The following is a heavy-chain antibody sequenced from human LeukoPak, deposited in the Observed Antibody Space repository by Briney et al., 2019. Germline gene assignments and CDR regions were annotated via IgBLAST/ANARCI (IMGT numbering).Heavy chain of an antibody. CDR1: GFTFSSCA. CDR2: ISGSGGST. V-gene: IGHV3-23*01. J-gene: IGHJ4*02. CDR3: AKPEYDPNSGPPLH. D-gene: IGHD1-26*01. Sequence: PGGSLRLSCAASGFTFSSCAMSWVRQAPGKGLEWVSAISGSGGSTYYADSVKGRFTISRDNSKNTLYLQMNSLRAEDTAVYYCAKPEYDPNSGPPLHWGQGTLVTVSS.